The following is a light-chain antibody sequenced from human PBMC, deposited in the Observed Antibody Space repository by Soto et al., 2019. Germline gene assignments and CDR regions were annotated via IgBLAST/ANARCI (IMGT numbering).Light chain of an antibody. CDR1: SSNIGNNY. J-gene: IGLJ2*01. CDR3: ATWVSSLSAVV. V-gene: IGLV1-51*01. Sequence: QSVLTQPPSVSAAPGQKVTISCSGSSSNIGNNYVSWYQQLPGTAPKLLIYDNNKRPSGIPDRFSASKSETSATLGITGLPTGDEADYYCATWVSSLSAVVFGGGTQLTVL. CDR2: DNN.